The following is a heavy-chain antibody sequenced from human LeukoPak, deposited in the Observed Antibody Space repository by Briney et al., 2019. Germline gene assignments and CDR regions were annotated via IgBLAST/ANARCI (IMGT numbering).Heavy chain of an antibody. CDR1: GFTFSSYS. Sequence: PGGSLRLSCAASGFTFSSYSMNWVRQAPGKGLEWVSSISSSSSYIYYADSVKGRFTISRDNAKNSLYLQMNSLRAEDTAVYYCAREVVAAAGTNNWFDPWGQGTLVTVSS. CDR3: AREVVAAAGTNNWFDP. D-gene: IGHD6-13*01. CDR2: ISSSSSYI. J-gene: IGHJ5*02. V-gene: IGHV3-21*01.